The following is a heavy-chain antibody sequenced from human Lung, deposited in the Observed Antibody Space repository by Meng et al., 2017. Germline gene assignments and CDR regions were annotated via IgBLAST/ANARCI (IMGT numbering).Heavy chain of an antibody. CDR2: IWYDGSNK. D-gene: IGHD3-10*01. V-gene: IGHV3-33*01. Sequence: GESLKISCAASGFTFSSYGVHLVRQAPGKGLEWVAVIWYDGSNKYYADSVKGRFTISRDNSKNTLYLQMNSLRAEDTAVYYCAVWSEDDAFDIWGQGTMVTVSS. CDR3: AVWSEDDAFDI. CDR1: GFTFSSYG. J-gene: IGHJ3*02.